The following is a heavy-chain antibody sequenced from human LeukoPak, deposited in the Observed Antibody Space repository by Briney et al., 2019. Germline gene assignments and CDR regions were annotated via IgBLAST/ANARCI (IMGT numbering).Heavy chain of an antibody. V-gene: IGHV3-74*01. CDR3: ARGIYGDPVAFDY. Sequence: GRSLRLSCAASGFTFSSYWMHCVRQAPGRWLVWVSRIHSDEIRTNYADSVTGRFTISRDNAKNTVYLQMNSLRNEDTAVYYCARGIYGDPVAFDYWGQGTLVTVSS. J-gene: IGHJ4*02. CDR1: GFTFSSYW. D-gene: IGHD4/OR15-4a*01. CDR2: IHSDEIRT.